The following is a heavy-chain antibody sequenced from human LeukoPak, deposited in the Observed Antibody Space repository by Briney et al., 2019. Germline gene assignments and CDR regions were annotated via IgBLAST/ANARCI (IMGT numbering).Heavy chain of an antibody. CDR1: GYTLTELS. V-gene: IGHV1-24*01. CDR2: FDPEDGET. Sequence: GASVKVSCKVSGYTLTELSMHWVRQAPGKGLEWMGGFDPEDGETIYAQKFQGRVTMTEDTSTDTAYMELSSLRSEDTAVYYCATVKYSSSSDGYNWFDPWGRGTLVTVSS. CDR3: ATVKYSSSSDGYNWFDP. D-gene: IGHD6-6*01. J-gene: IGHJ5*02.